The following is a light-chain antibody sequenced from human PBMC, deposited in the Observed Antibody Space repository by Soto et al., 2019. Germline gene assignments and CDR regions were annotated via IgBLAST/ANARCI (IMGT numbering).Light chain of an antibody. V-gene: IGLV2-23*01. CDR1: TRGVGGYNL. Sequence: SGLDQPAPASWSPGQSITIPCRGTTRGVGGYNLVSWYQQHTAKAPKLLIYEGTQRPSGVSSRFSGSKSGNTASLTISGLQAEDEADYYCCSYASSSSYVFGTGTKVTVL. CDR2: EGT. CDR3: CSYASSSSYV. J-gene: IGLJ1*01.